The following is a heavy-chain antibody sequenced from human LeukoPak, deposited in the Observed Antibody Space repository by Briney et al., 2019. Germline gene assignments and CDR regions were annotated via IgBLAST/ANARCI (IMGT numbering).Heavy chain of an antibody. J-gene: IGHJ4*02. Sequence: PGGSLRLSCPASGFTFSSYAMHWVRQAPGKGLEWVAVISYDGSNKYYADSVKGRFTISRDNSKNTLYLQMNSLRAEDTAVYYCARGARQWFGESSYWGQGTLVTVSS. CDR1: GFTFSSYA. CDR2: ISYDGSNK. D-gene: IGHD3-10*01. CDR3: ARGARQWFGESSY. V-gene: IGHV3-30-3*01.